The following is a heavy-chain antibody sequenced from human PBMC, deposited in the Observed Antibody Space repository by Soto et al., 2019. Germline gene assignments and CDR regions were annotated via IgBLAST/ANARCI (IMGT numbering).Heavy chain of an antibody. D-gene: IGHD6-13*01. J-gene: IGHJ3*02. CDR2: IYWDDDK. CDR3: AHSGIAAAVRRLDAFDI. Sequence: SGPTLVNPTQTLTLTCTFSGFSLSTSGVGVGWIRQPPGKALEWLALIYWDDDKRYSPSLKSRLTITKDTSKNQVVLTMTNMDPVDTATYYCAHSGIAAAVRRLDAFDIWGKGTMVTV. V-gene: IGHV2-5*02. CDR1: GFSLSTSGVG.